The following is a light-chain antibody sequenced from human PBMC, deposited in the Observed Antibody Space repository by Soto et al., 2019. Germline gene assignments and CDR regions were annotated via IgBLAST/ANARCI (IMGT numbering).Light chain of an antibody. CDR3: QQYDDWLRLT. J-gene: IGKJ4*01. Sequence: EIVMTQSPATLSVSPGERATLSCRASQSVNIYLAWYQQKPGQAPRLLIFGASSRATGIPARFSGSGSGTEFNLTISSLHSEDFAVYFCQQYDDWLRLTFGGGTKLQIK. CDR2: GAS. V-gene: IGKV3D-15*01. CDR1: QSVNIY.